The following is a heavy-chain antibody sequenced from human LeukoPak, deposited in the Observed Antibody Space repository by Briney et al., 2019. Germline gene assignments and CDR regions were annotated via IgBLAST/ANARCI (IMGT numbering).Heavy chain of an antibody. J-gene: IGHJ4*02. V-gene: IGHV4-39*07. D-gene: IGHD1-26*01. CDR2: IYYSGST. CDR1: GDSISSGDYY. CDR3: ARDGRFPPEVLDY. Sequence: PSETLSLTCTVSGDSISSGDYYWSWIRQPAGKGLEWIGNIYYSGSTYYNPSLKSRVTISVDTSKSQFSLKLSSVTAADTAVYYCARDGRFPPEVLDYWGQGTLVTVSS.